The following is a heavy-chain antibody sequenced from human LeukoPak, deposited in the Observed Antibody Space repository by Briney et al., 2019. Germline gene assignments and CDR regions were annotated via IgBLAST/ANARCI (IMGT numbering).Heavy chain of an antibody. Sequence: SETLSLTCTVSGGSISSSSYYWGWIRQPPGKGLEWIGSIYYSGSTYYNPSLKSRVTISADTSKNQFSLKLSSVTAADTAVYYCARGTYYDFWSGYYTGINWFDPWGQGTLVTVSS. CDR3: ARGTYYDFWSGYYTGINWFDP. V-gene: IGHV4-39*01. D-gene: IGHD3-3*01. CDR1: GGSISSSSYY. J-gene: IGHJ5*02. CDR2: IYYSGST.